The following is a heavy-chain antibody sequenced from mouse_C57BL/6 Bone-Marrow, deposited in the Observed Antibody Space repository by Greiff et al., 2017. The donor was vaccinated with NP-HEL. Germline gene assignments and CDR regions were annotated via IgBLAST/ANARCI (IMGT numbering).Heavy chain of an antibody. J-gene: IGHJ4*01. CDR2: INPNNGGT. D-gene: IGHD1-1*01. CDR1: GYTFTDYN. V-gene: IGHV1-18*01. CDR3: ARWYYGSFYAMDY. Sequence: VQLKESGPELVKPGASVKIPCKASGYTFTDYNMDWVKQSHGKSLEWIGDINPNNGGTIYNQKFKGKATLTVDKSSSTAYMELRSLTSEDTAVYYCARWYYGSFYAMDYWGQGTSVTVSS.